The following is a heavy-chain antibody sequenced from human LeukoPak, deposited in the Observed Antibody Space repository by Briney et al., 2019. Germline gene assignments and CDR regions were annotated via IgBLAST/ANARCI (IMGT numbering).Heavy chain of an antibody. Sequence: PSETLSLTCTVSGGSVSSGSYYWSWIRQPPGKGLEWIGYIYYSGSTNYDPSLKSRVTISVDTSKNQFSLNLNSVTAADTAVYYCARTIAVAGLSDYFDYWGQGTLVTVSS. J-gene: IGHJ4*02. CDR3: ARTIAVAGLSDYFDY. CDR1: GGSVSSGSYY. V-gene: IGHV4-61*01. CDR2: IYYSGST. D-gene: IGHD6-19*01.